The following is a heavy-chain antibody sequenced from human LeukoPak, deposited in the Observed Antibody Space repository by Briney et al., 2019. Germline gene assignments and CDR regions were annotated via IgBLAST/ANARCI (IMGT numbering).Heavy chain of an antibody. J-gene: IGHJ2*01. D-gene: IGHD5-12*01. V-gene: IGHV3-23*01. CDR3: ARQGQEWLVDVPGYWYFAL. CDR1: GFAFSSYA. CDR2: ISGSGGST. Sequence: GALRLSCAASGFAFSSYAMSWVRQAPGKGLEWVSAISGSGGSTYYADSVKGRFTISRDNSKNTLYLQMNSLRAEDTAVYYCARQGQEWLVDVPGYWYFALWGRGALVTVSS.